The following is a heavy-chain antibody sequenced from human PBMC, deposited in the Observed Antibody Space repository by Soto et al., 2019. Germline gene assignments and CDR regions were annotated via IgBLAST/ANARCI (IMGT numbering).Heavy chain of an antibody. V-gene: IGHV3-74*01. D-gene: IGHD3-10*01. CDR2: INRDGSST. CDR1: GFTFSSYW. J-gene: IGHJ4*02. Sequence: EVQLVESGGGFVQPGGSLRLSCAASGFTFSSYWMHWVRQGPGKGLVWVSRINRDGSSTNYADSAKGRFTISRDNAKNTLYLQINSLRAEDTVVYYCAREGYGSGTSNDYWGQGTLVTVSS. CDR3: AREGYGSGTSNDY.